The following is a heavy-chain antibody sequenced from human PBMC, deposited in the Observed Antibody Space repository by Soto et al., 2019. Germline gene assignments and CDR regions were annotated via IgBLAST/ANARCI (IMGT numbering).Heavy chain of an antibody. Sequence: QVQLVESGGGLVKLGGSLRLSCAASGFTFNDYYMSWVRQAPGKGLEWVSYISGSGPYTKYADSVKGRFTISRDNAKNSLYLQMSSLRVEDTAVYYCARVPVSMVRGYGMDVWGQGTTVTVSS. CDR2: ISGSGPYT. J-gene: IGHJ6*02. V-gene: IGHV3-11*06. CDR3: ARVPVSMVRGYGMDV. CDR1: GFTFNDYY. D-gene: IGHD3-10*01.